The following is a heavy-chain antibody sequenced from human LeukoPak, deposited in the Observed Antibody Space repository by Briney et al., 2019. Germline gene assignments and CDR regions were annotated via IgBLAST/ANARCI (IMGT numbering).Heavy chain of an antibody. D-gene: IGHD3-22*01. Sequence: GGSLRLSCAASGFTFSSYAMSWVRQAPGKGLEWVSAISGSGGSTYYADSVKGRFTISRDNSKNTLFLQMNSLRAEDTAVYYCAKDRRGITMIVALDYWGQGTLVTVSS. CDR1: GFTFSSYA. V-gene: IGHV3-23*01. CDR3: AKDRRGITMIVALDY. J-gene: IGHJ4*02. CDR2: ISGSGGST.